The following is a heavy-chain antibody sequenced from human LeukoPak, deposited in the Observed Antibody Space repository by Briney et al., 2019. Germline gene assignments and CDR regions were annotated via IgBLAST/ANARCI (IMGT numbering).Heavy chain of an antibody. V-gene: IGHV1-18*01. J-gene: IGHJ4*02. CDR2: ISAYNGNT. CDR3: ARVYFSGSFGFDY. Sequence: ASVKVSCKASGYTFTSYGISWVRQAPGQGLEWMGWISAYNGNTNCAQKLQGRVTMTTDTSTSTAYMELSSLRSEDTAVYYCARVYFSGSFGFDYWGQGTLVTVSS. CDR1: GYTFTSYG. D-gene: IGHD3-16*01.